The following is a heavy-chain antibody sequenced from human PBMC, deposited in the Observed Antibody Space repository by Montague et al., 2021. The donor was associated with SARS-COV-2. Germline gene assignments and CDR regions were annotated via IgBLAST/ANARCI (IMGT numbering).Heavy chain of an antibody. CDR1: GGSFSAYY. J-gene: IGHJ5*02. CDR2: INHGGST. CDR3: ARTDYISSWFGAKKWFDP. Sequence: SETLSLTCAVYGGSFSAYYWSWIRQPPGKGLEWIGEINHGGSTNYNPSLKSRVTISVDTSKNQFSLKLSSVIAADTAVYYCARTDYISSWFGAKKWFDPWDQGTLVTVSS. V-gene: IGHV4-34*01. D-gene: IGHD6-13*01.